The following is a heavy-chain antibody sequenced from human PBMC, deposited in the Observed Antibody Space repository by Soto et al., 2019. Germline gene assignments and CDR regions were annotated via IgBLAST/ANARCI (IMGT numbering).Heavy chain of an antibody. CDR2: ISAYNGNT. V-gene: IGHV1-18*01. CDR1: GYTFTSYG. Sequence: VASVKVSCKASGYTFTSYGISWVRQAPGQGLEWMGWISAYNGNTNYAQKLQGRVTMTTDTSTSTAYKELRSLRSDDTAVYYCARERAIAAPEDYWGQGTLVTVSS. CDR3: ARERAIAAPEDY. J-gene: IGHJ4*02. D-gene: IGHD6-6*01.